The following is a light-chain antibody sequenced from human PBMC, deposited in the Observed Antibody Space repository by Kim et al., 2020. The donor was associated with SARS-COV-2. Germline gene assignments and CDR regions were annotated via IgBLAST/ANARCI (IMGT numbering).Light chain of an antibody. V-gene: IGKV1-5*01. CDR1: ESVDRW. Sequence: DIQLTQHPSTLSAPIGDRVTITCRATESVDRWLAWYQQKPGQAPKLLIYDASTLEDGVPTRFSGSGSGTEFTLTISSLQPDDFATVCCQHYDGYPWTLGQGTKVDIK. CDR2: DAS. J-gene: IGKJ1*01. CDR3: QHYDGYPWT.